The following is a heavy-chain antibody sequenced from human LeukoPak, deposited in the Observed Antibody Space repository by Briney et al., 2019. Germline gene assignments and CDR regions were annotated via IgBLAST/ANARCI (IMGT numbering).Heavy chain of an antibody. J-gene: IGHJ4*02. V-gene: IGHV1-2*02. D-gene: IGHD6-19*01. CDR1: GYTFTGYY. CDR2: VNPNSGAT. CDR3: ARDEQSFDY. Sequence: GASVKVSCKASGYTFTGYYMHWVRQAPGQGLEWMGWVNPNSGATSYSREFQGRVTMTRDTSITTAYMELNRLKSDDTAIYYCARDEQSFDYWGRGTLVTVSS.